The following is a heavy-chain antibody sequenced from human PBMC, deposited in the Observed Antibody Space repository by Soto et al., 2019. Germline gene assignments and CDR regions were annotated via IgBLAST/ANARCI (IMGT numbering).Heavy chain of an antibody. CDR3: ATGAPGAVAGNY. CDR2: FDPEDGET. CDR1: GYTLTELS. V-gene: IGHV1-24*01. Sequence: ASVKVSCKVSGYTLTELSMHWVRQAPGKGLEWMGGFDPEDGETIYAQRFQGRVTMTEDTSTDTAYMEPSSLRSEDTAVYDCATGAPGAVAGNYWGQGTLVTVSS. D-gene: IGHD6-19*01. J-gene: IGHJ4*02.